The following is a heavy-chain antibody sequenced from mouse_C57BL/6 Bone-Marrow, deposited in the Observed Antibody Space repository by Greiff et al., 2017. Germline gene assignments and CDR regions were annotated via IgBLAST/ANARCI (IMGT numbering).Heavy chain of an antibody. J-gene: IGHJ3*01. CDR2: IYPRSGNT. D-gene: IGHD3-2*02. CDR3: ARGQLRLRPFFAY. CDR1: GYTFTSYG. V-gene: IGHV1-81*01. Sequence: VKLVASGAELARPGASVKLSCKASGYTFTSYGISWVKQRTGQGLEWIGEIYPRSGNTTYNEKFKGKATLTADKSSSTAYMELRRLTSEDSAVYFCARGQLRLRPFFAYWGQGTRVTVSA.